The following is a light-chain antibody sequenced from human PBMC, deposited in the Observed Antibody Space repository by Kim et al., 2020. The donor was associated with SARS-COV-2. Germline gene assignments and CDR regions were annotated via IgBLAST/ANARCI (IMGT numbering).Light chain of an antibody. CDR2: GSS. Sequence: YPGDRATLSCRASQSVANSHLAWYQQRPGQAPRLLIYGSSTRATDIPDRFSGSGSGTDFTLTITRLEPEDFAMYYCHQYGSSPRTFGQGTKVDIK. J-gene: IGKJ1*01. CDR3: HQYGSSPRT. V-gene: IGKV3-20*01. CDR1: QSVANSH.